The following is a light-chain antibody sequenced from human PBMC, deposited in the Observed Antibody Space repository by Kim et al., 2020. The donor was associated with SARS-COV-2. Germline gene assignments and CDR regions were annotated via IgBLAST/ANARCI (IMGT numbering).Light chain of an antibody. Sequence: SIGDKVTIACRASQTISSYLNWYQQKPGPAPKLLVFAASTLQTGVPSRFSGSGFGTDFSLTIRSLQPEDFATYYCQQSYSLSPITFGQGTRLEIK. CDR3: QQSYSLSPIT. V-gene: IGKV1-39*01. CDR2: AAS. J-gene: IGKJ5*01. CDR1: QTISSY.